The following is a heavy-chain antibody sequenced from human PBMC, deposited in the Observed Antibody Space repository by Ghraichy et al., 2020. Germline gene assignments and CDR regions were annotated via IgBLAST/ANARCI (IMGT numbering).Heavy chain of an antibody. CDR2: IRSKAYGGTT. V-gene: IGHV3-49*03. CDR3: TSLRGWELLGGILFDY. CDR1: GFTFGDYA. Sequence: GGSLRLSCTASGFTFGDYAMSWFRQAPGKGLEWVGFIRSKAYGGTTEYAASVKGRFTISRDDSKSIAYLQMNSLKTEDTAVYYCTSLRGWELLGGILFDYWGQGTLVTVSS. J-gene: IGHJ4*02. D-gene: IGHD1-26*01.